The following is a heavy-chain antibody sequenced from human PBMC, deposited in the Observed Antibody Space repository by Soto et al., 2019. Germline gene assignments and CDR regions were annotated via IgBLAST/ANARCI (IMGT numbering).Heavy chain of an antibody. J-gene: IGHJ3*02. CDR1: GFSFSSYW. Sequence: GGSLRLSCAASGFSFSSYWMHWVRQAPGKGLVWVSHINSDGSDTNYADSVKGRFTISRDNAKNTLFLQVNSLRAEDTAVYYCARDGMTTVTHDAFDIWGQGTMVTVSS. V-gene: IGHV3-74*01. CDR3: ARDGMTTVTHDAFDI. D-gene: IGHD4-17*01. CDR2: INSDGSDT.